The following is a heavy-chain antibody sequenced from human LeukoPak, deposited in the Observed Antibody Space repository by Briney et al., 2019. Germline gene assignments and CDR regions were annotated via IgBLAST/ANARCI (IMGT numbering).Heavy chain of an antibody. CDR1: GGSISSSRDS. V-gene: IGHV4-39*01. CDR2: IYYSGST. Sequence: SETLSLTCTVSGGSISSSRDSWGWIRQPPGKGLEWIGSIYYSGSTYYNPSLKSRVTISVDTSKNQFSLKLSSVTAADTAVYYCARHVEIAVAGPIDYWGQGTLVTVSS. CDR3: ARHVEIAVAGPIDY. D-gene: IGHD6-19*01. J-gene: IGHJ4*02.